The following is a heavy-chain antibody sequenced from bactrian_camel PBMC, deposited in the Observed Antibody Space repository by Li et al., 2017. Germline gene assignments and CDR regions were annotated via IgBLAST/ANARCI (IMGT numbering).Heavy chain of an antibody. CDR3: AATRTAWGCSLNSPPYFY. CDR1: GSIYGSYC. Sequence: VQLVESGGGSVQAGDSLRPSCALSGSIYGSYCFGWFRQAPGKEREGVAAIASGSGTSYADSVKGRFTISLDKAKNTLDLQMNSLRLEDTAMYYCAATRTAWGCSLNSPPYFYWGQGTQVTVS. D-gene: IGHD5*01. V-gene: IGHV3S55*01. J-gene: IGHJ4*01. CDR2: IASGSGT.